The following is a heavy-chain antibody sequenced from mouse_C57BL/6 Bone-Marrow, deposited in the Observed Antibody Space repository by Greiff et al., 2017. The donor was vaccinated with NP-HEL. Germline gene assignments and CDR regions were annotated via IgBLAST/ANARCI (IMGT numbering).Heavy chain of an antibody. CDR2: ISSGGDYI. D-gene: IGHD1-1*01. Sequence: EVKLMESGEGLVKPGGSLKLSCAASGFTFSSYAMSWVRQTPEKRLEWVAYISSGGDYIYYADTVKGRFTISRDNARNTLYLQMSSLKSEDTAMYYCTRWITTPVVGAMDYWGQGTSVTVSS. J-gene: IGHJ4*01. CDR1: GFTFSSYA. V-gene: IGHV5-9-1*02. CDR3: TRWITTPVVGAMDY.